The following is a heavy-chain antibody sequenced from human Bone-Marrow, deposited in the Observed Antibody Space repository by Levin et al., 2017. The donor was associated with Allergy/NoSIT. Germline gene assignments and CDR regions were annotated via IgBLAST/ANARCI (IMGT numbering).Heavy chain of an antibody. D-gene: IGHD6-19*01. CDR1: GFTVSNNF. Sequence: GGSLRLSCAASGFTVSNNFVYWVRQAPGKGLEWVSLIYSGGSTQYADSVKGRFTISRDNSKNTLFLQMNSLRTEDTAVYYCARDPPGIALAPTAWGQGTLVTVSS. V-gene: IGHV3-53*01. CDR2: IYSGGST. CDR3: ARDPPGIALAPTA. J-gene: IGHJ5*02.